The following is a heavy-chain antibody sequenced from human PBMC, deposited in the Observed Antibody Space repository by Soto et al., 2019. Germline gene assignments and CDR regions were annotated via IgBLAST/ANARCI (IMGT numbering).Heavy chain of an antibody. CDR1: GFSLTTSGVG. V-gene: IGHV2-5*02. J-gene: IGHJ4*02. D-gene: IGHD3-3*01. CDR2: IYWDDDK. Sequence: QITLNESGPTVVRPTEPLTLTCRFSGFSLTTSGVGVGWIRQSTGKAPEWLALIYWDDDKRYSASLKSRLTLTKYTSKNQVVRTVSDLDPTYLATYFCAHRVLRTVFGLVTTTAIYFVFWGQGTPVAVSA. CDR3: AHRVLRTVFGLVTTTAIYFVF.